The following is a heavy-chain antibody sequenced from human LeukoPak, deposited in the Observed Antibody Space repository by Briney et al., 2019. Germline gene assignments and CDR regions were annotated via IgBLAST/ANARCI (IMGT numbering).Heavy chain of an antibody. CDR1: GYTFTSYD. CDR2: MNPNSGNT. J-gene: IGHJ6*02. CDR3: ARGDYDILTGYYIPYYYYYGMDV. V-gene: IGHV1-8*01. D-gene: IGHD3-9*01. Sequence: ASVKVSCKASGYTFTSYDINWVRQATGQGLEWMGWMNPNSGNTGYAQKFQGRVTMTRNTSISTAYMELSSLRSEDTAVYYCARGDYDILTGYYIPYYYYYGMDVWGQGTTVTVSS.